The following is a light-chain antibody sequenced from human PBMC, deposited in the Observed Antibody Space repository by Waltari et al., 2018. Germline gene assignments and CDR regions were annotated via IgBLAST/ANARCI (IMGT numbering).Light chain of an antibody. CDR3: QQFESYPRT. CDR1: QDISNY. J-gene: IGKJ3*01. V-gene: IGKV1-9*01. Sequence: DILLTQSPSFLSASMGDRISITCRASQDISNYLAWLQQKPGKAPKVLIYAASSLQSGVPARFSGSGSGAEFTLTISSLQPEDFATYYCQQFESYPRTFGPGTAVDIK. CDR2: AAS.